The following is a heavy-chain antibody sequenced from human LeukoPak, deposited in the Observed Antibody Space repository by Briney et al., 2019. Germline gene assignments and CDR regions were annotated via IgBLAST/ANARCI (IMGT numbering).Heavy chain of an antibody. J-gene: IGHJ3*02. CDR2: IYYSGST. CDR1: GGSISSYY. V-gene: IGHV4-59*12. Sequence: ASETLSLTCTVSGGSISSYYWSWIRQPPGKGLEWIGYIYYSGSTYYNPSLKSRVTISVDTSKNQFSLKLSSVTAADTAVYYCARELDDDAFDIWGQGTMVTVSS. D-gene: IGHD3-3*02. CDR3: ARELDDDAFDI.